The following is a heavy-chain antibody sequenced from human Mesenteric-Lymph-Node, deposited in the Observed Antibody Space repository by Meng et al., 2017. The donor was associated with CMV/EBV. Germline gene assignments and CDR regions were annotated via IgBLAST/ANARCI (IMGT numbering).Heavy chain of an antibody. Sequence: SGFTFSSYWMHWVRQAPGKGLVWVSRINADGSSTSYADSVKGRFTTSRDNAKNTLFLQMNSLRADETAIYYCARDYDLVAGDWYFDLWGRGTLVTVSS. J-gene: IGHJ2*01. D-gene: IGHD6-19*01. CDR2: INADGSST. V-gene: IGHV3-74*01. CDR1: GFTFSSYW. CDR3: ARDYDLVAGDWYFDL.